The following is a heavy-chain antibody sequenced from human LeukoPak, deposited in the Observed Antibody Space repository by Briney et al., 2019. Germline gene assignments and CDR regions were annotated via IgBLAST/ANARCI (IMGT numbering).Heavy chain of an antibody. CDR1: GYTFTGYY. V-gene: IGHV1-2*02. CDR2: INPNSGGT. J-gene: IGHJ4*02. CDR3: ARVGGLSVYYDSSGYYVY. Sequence: GASVKVSCNASGYTFTGYYMHWVRQAPGQGLEWMGWINPNSGGTNYAQKFQGRVTMTRDTSISTAYMELSRLRSDDTAVYYCARVGGLSVYYDSSGYYVYWGQGTLVTVSS. D-gene: IGHD3-22*01.